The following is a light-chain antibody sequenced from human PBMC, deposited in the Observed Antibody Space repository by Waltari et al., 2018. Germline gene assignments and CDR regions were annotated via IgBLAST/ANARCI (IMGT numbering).Light chain of an antibody. CDR2: RNN. Sequence: QSVLTQPPSASGTPGRRVTISCSGSSSNIGSNPVYWYQQLPGMAPTLLIYRNNQRPSGVPDRFSGSKSGTSASLAISGLRSEDEAHYYCAAWDDSLEEVFGGGTKLTVL. V-gene: IGLV1-47*01. J-gene: IGLJ2*01. CDR1: SSNIGSNP. CDR3: AAWDDSLEEV.